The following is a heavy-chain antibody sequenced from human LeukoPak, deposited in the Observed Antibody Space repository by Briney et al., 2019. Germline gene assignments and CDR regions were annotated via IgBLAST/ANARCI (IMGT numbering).Heavy chain of an antibody. CDR3: ARDPPSDEAFDI. CDR2: IYHTGST. Sequence: PSETLSLTCTVSGGSIRSFFWSWLRQPPGKPLEWLGHIYHTGSTNYNPSLKSRVTMSVDTSRNQFSLKVNSVTAADTAVYYCARDPPSDEAFDIWGPGIMVTISS. CDR1: GGSIRSFF. J-gene: IGHJ3*02. V-gene: IGHV4-59*12.